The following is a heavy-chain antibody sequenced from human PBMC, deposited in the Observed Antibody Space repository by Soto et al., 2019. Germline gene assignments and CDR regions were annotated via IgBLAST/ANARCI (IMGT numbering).Heavy chain of an antibody. V-gene: IGHV3-30*18. CDR3: AKARGINYFDY. CDR1: GFTFSSYG. CDR2: ISYDGSNK. Sequence: GGSLRLSCAASGFTFSSYGMHWVRQAPGKGLEWVAVISYDGSNKYYADSVKGRFTISRDNSKNTLYLQMNSLRAEDTAVYYCAKARGINYFDYWGQGTLVTVSS. J-gene: IGHJ4*02. D-gene: IGHD3-10*01.